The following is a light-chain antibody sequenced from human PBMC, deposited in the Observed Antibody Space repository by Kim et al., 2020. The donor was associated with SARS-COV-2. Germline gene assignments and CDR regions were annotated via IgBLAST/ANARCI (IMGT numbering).Light chain of an antibody. CDR2: VNNDGSH. CDR1: SGHSNNA. CDR3: QTWATGIQV. V-gene: IGLV4-69*01. Sequence: PVKLTCTLSSGHSNNANTGHQQQPEKAPRYLMKVNNDGSHIKGDGIPHRFSGSSSGAERYLTISSLQSEDEADYYCQTWATGIQVFGGGTKVTVL. J-gene: IGLJ3*02.